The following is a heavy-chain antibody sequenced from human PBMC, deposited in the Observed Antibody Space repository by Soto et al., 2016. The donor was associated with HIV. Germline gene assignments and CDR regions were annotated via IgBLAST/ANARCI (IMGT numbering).Heavy chain of an antibody. V-gene: IGHV3-53*02. CDR2: IYTGGST. CDR1: GLTVSSNY. J-gene: IGHJ4*02. Sequence: VQLVETGGGLIHPGGSLKLSCAASGLTVSSNYMTWVRQAPGKGLEWVSVIYTGGSTNYAESVKGRFNISRDNSKNTLYLQMNNLRADDTAIYYCARAYCSGGSCPLGYWGQGTLVTVSS. CDR3: ARAYCSGGSCPLGY. D-gene: IGHD2-15*01.